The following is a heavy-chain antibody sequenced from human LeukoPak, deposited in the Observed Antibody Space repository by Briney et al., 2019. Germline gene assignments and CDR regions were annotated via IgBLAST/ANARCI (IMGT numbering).Heavy chain of an antibody. CDR1: GFTFSSYW. J-gene: IGHJ5*02. CDR3: ARLSIAAAGTEWFDP. D-gene: IGHD6-13*01. V-gene: IGHV3-7*01. Sequence: GGSLRLSCAASGFTFSSYWMSWVCQAPGKGLEWVANIKQDGSEKYYVDSVKGRFTISRDNAKNSLYLQMNSLRAEDTAVYYCARLSIAAAGTEWFDPWGQGTLVTVSS. CDR2: IKQDGSEK.